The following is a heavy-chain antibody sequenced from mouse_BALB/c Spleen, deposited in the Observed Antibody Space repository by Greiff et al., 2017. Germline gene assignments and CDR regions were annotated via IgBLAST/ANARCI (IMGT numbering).Heavy chain of an antibody. CDR3: ARRRGYYAMDY. Sequence: VKLQQSGAELMKPGASVKISCKATGYTFSSYWIEWVKQRPGHGLEWIGEILPGSGSTNYNEKFKGKATFTADTSSNTAYMQLSSLTSEDSAVYYCARRRGYYAMDYWDQGTSVTVSS. V-gene: IGHV1-9*01. CDR2: ILPGSGST. CDR1: GYTFSSYW. J-gene: IGHJ4*01.